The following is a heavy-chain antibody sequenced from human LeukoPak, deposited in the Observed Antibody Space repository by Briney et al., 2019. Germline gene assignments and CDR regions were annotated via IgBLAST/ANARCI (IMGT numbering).Heavy chain of an antibody. CDR2: ISYDGSNK. Sequence: PGGSLRLSCAASGFTFSSYAMHWVRQAPGKGLEWVAVISYDGSNKYYADSVKGRFTISRDNSKNTLYLQMSSLRAEDTAVYYCAKDRAYSGSPRAFDIWGQGTVVTVSS. CDR1: GFTFSSYA. J-gene: IGHJ3*02. D-gene: IGHD1-26*01. V-gene: IGHV3-30*04. CDR3: AKDRAYSGSPRAFDI.